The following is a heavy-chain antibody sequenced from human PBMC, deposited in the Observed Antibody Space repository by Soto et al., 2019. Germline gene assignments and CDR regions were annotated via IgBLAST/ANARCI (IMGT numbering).Heavy chain of an antibody. CDR2: IYYSGST. CDR1: GGSISSYY. CDR3: ARGGIVVVPAATYGGYYFDY. D-gene: IGHD2-2*01. Sequence: SETLSLTCTVSGGSISSYYWSWIRQPPGKGLEWIGYIYYSGSTNYNPSLKSRVTISVDTSKNQFSLKLSSVTAADTAVYYCARGGIVVVPAATYGGYYFDYWGQGTLVTVSS. V-gene: IGHV4-59*01. J-gene: IGHJ4*02.